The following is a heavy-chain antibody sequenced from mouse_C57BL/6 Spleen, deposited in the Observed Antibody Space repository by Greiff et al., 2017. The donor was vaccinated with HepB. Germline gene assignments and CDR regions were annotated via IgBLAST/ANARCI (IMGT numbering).Heavy chain of an antibody. D-gene: IGHD1-1*01. CDR1: GYAFSSSW. Sequence: VQLQQSGPELVKPGASVKISCKASGYAFSSSWMNWVKQRPGKGLEWIGRIYPGDGDTNYNGKFKGKATLTADKSSSTAYMQLSSLTSEDSAVYFCARLGSSSWFAYWGQGTLVTVSA. V-gene: IGHV1-82*01. CDR2: IYPGDGDT. CDR3: ARLGSSSWFAY. J-gene: IGHJ3*01.